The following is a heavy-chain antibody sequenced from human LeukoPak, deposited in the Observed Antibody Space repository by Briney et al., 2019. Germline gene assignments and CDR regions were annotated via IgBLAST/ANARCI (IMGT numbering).Heavy chain of an antibody. D-gene: IGHD5-18*01. J-gene: IGHJ4*02. CDR3: ASTQVWPNLYFDY. CDR1: SGSISSGSYY. CDR2: IHTSGNT. V-gene: IGHV4-61*02. Sequence: SETLSLTCTVSSGSISSGSYYWSWIRQPAGKGLEWIGRIHTSGNTNYNPSLKSRVTISVDTSKNQFSLKLSSVTAADTGVYYCASTQVWPNLYFDYWGQGILVTVSS.